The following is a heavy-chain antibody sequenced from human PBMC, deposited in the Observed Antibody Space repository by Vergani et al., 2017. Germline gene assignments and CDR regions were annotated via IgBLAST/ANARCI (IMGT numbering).Heavy chain of an antibody. CDR2: ISSSSSYT. D-gene: IGHD5-12*01. CDR1: GFTFSDYY. J-gene: IGHJ6*02. CDR3: AGNVGDIVATFYYYGMDV. Sequence: VQLVESGGGLVKPGGSLRLSCAASGFTFSDYYMSWIRQAPGKGLEWVSYISSSSSYTNYADSVKGRFTISRDNAKNSLYLQMNSLRAEDTAVYYCAGNVGDIVATFYYYGMDVWGQGTTVTVSS. V-gene: IGHV3-11*05.